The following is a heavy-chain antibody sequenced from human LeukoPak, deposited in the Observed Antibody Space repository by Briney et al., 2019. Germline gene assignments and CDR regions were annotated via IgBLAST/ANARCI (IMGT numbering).Heavy chain of an antibody. D-gene: IGHD2-2*01. CDR2: IYHSGST. CDR1: GGSFSGYY. Sequence: SETLSLTCAVYGGSFSGYYWSWIRQPPGKGLEWIGEIYHSGSTNYSPSLKSRVTISVDKSKNQFSLKVSSVTAADTAVYYCARVSIRPAADGLNYYYGMDVWGQGTTVTVSS. V-gene: IGHV4-34*01. J-gene: IGHJ6*02. CDR3: ARVSIRPAADGLNYYYGMDV.